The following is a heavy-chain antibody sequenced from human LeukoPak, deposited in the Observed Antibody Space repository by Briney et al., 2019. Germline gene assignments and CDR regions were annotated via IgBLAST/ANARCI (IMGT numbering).Heavy chain of an antibody. V-gene: IGHV4-39*07. CDR1: GGSISSSSYY. D-gene: IGHD6-13*01. Sequence: SETLSLTCTVSGGSISSSSYYWGWIRQPPGKGLEWIGSIYYSGSTYYNPSLKSRVTISVDTSKNQFSLKLSSVTAADTAVYYCAREGSYSSWSFLDYWGQGTLVTVSS. CDR3: AREGSYSSWSFLDY. CDR2: IYYSGST. J-gene: IGHJ4*02.